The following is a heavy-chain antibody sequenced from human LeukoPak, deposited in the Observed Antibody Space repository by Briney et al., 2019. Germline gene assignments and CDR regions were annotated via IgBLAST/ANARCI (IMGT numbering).Heavy chain of an antibody. CDR3: ARQCSSTSCYASLDP. CDR2: IYYSGST. D-gene: IGHD2-2*01. CDR1: GGSISSSSYY. V-gene: IGHV4-39*07. J-gene: IGHJ5*02. Sequence: SETLSLTCTVSGGSISSSSYYWGWIRQPPGKGLEWIGSIYYSGSTYYNPSLKSRVTISVDTSKNQFSLKLSSVTAADTAVYYCARQCSSTSCYASLDPWGQGTLVTVSS.